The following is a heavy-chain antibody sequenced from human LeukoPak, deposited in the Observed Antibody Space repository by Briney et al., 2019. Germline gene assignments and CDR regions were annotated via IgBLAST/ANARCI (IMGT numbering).Heavy chain of an antibody. Sequence: GGSLRLSCAASTFTFSNYWMHWVRQAPGKGLVWVSRINIDGRSISYADSVKGRFTISRDNAKNTLYLQMNSLRAEDTAVYYCARVPATGTAFDDWGQGTLVTVFS. CDR1: TFTFSNYW. J-gene: IGHJ4*02. CDR3: ARVPATGTAFDD. V-gene: IGHV3-74*01. CDR2: INIDGRSI. D-gene: IGHD6-13*01.